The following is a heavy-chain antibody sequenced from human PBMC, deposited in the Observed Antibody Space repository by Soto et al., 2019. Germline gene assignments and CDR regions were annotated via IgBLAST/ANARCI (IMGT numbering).Heavy chain of an antibody. V-gene: IGHV4-59*01. D-gene: IGHD2-2*02. CDR2: IYYSGST. CDR3: ASTEYCSSTSCYRGFDS. J-gene: IGHJ4*02. Sequence: PSETLSLTCTVSGGSISSYYWSWIRQPPGKGLEWIGYIYYSGSTNYNPSLKSRITISVDTSKNQFSLKLSSVTAADTAVYYCASTEYCSSTSCYRGFDSWGLETLVTVPS. CDR1: GGSISSYY.